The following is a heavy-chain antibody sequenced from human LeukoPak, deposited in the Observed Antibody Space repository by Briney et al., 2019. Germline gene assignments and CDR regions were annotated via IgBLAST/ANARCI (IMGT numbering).Heavy chain of an antibody. CDR2: TSGDGITT. CDR3: ARDHVYGGADY. CDR1: GFXFHNYA. D-gene: IGHD5/OR15-5a*01. J-gene: IGHJ4*02. V-gene: IGHV3-43*02. Sequence: PGGSLRLSRAASGFXFHNYATHWVRQAPGKGLEWVSLTSGDGITTYFADSVKGRFTISRDNSQSSLFLQMNSLRTEDTALYYCARDHVYGGADYWGQGTLVTVSS.